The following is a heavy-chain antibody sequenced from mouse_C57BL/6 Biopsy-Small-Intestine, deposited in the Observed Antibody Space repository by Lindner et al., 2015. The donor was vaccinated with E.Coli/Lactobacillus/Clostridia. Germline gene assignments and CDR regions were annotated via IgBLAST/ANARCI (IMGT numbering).Heavy chain of an antibody. CDR3: ARFLLRYQTPLDY. Sequence: VQLQESGPELVKPGASVKISCKASGYTFTDYYINWVKLSQGKSLERIGDINPNNGGTSYNQKFKGKATLTVDKSSTTAYMELRSLTSEDSAVYYCARFLLRYQTPLDYWGQGTSVTVSS. J-gene: IGHJ4*01. CDR2: INPNNGGT. D-gene: IGHD1-1*01. V-gene: IGHV1-26*01. CDR1: GYTFTDYY.